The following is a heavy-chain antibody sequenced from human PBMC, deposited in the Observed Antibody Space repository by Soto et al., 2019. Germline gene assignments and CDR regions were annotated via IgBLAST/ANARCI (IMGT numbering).Heavy chain of an antibody. J-gene: IGHJ4*02. D-gene: IGHD3-3*01. CDR1: GFTVSSNY. Sequence: EVQLVESGGGLIQPGGSLRLSCAASGFTVSSNYMSWVRQAPGKGLEWVSVIYSGGSTYYADSVKGRFTISRGNSKNTLYLQMNSPNAEDTTVYYCARGWTYFWSGYYTAFDYWGQGTPVTVSS. CDR3: ARGWTYFWSGYYTAFDY. V-gene: IGHV3-53*01. CDR2: IYSGGST.